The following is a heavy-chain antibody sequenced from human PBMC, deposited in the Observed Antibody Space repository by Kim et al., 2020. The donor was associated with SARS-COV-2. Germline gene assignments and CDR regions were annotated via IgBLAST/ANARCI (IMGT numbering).Heavy chain of an antibody. V-gene: IGHV1-3*01. CDR1: GYTFTSYA. CDR3: ARVGLRFLEWLVTYYYGMDV. CDR2: INAGNGNT. J-gene: IGHJ6*02. D-gene: IGHD3-3*01. Sequence: ASVKVSCKASGYTFTSYAMHWVRQAPGQRLEWMGWINAGNGNTKYSQKFQGRVTITRDTSASTAYMELSSLRSEDTAVYYCARVGLRFLEWLVTYYYGMDVWGQGTTVTVSS.